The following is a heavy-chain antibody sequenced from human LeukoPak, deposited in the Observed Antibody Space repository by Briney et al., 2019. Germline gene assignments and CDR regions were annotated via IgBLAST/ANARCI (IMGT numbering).Heavy chain of an antibody. CDR3: ARGDTGFDY. J-gene: IGHJ4*02. Sequence: PGGSLRLSCAASGFTFSSYAMSWVRQAPGKGLEWVSAISGSGGSTYYADSVKGRFTISRDNARNSLYLQMNSLRAEDTAVYYCARGDTGFDYWGQGTLVTVSS. V-gene: IGHV3-23*01. CDR2: ISGSGGST. D-gene: IGHD2-8*02. CDR1: GFTFSSYA.